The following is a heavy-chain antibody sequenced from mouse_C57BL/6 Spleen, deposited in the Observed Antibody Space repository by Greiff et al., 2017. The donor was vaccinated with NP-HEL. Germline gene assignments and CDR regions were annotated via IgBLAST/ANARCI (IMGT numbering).Heavy chain of an antibody. J-gene: IGHJ4*01. CDR3: ARAGQRGRGYAMDY. V-gene: IGHV1-82*01. Sequence: QVQLKESGPELVKPGASVKISCKASGYAFSSSWMNWVKQRPGKGLEWIGRIYPGDGDTNYNGKFKGKATLTADKSSSTAYMQLSSLTSEDSAVYFCARAGQRGRGYAMDYWGQGTSVTVSS. CDR1: GYAFSSSW. D-gene: IGHD4-1*02. CDR2: IYPGDGDT.